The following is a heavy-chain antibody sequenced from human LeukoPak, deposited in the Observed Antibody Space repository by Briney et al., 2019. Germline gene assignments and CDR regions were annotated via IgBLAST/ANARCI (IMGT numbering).Heavy chain of an antibody. J-gene: IGHJ4*02. Sequence: PSETLSLTCTVSGGSISSGSYYWSWIRQPAGKGLEWIGRIYTSGSTNYNPSLKSRVTISVDTSKNQFSLKLNSVTAADTAVYYCARHRSGWLQSSFDYWGQGTLVTVSS. D-gene: IGHD5-24*01. CDR1: GGSISSGSYY. V-gene: IGHV4-61*02. CDR3: ARHRSGWLQSSFDY. CDR2: IYTSGST.